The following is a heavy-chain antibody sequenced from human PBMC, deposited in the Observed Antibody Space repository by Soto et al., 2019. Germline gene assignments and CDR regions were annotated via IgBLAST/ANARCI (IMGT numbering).Heavy chain of an antibody. CDR3: ASPKYGSGRYDAFDI. D-gene: IGHD3-10*01. Sequence: SETLSLTCTVSGGSISSSSYYWGWIRQPPGKGLEWIGSIYYSGSTYYNPSLKSRVTISVDTSKNQFSLKLSSVTAADTAVYYCASPKYGSGRYDAFDIWGQGTMVTVSS. J-gene: IGHJ3*02. V-gene: IGHV4-39*01. CDR1: GGSISSSSYY. CDR2: IYYSGST.